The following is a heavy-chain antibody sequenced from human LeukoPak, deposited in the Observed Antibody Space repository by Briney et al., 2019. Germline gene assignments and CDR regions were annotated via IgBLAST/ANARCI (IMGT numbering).Heavy chain of an antibody. Sequence: ASVTVSCTASGYIFTIYGINWVRQAPGQGLEWMGWISADNGDTNYAQKFQGRVNMTTDTSTSTVYMELRSLRSDDTALYYCARGGTPTTTFGGYWGQGTMVTVSS. CDR3: ARGGTPTTTFGGY. D-gene: IGHD3-16*01. J-gene: IGHJ4*02. CDR2: ISADNGDT. CDR1: GYIFTIYG. V-gene: IGHV1-18*01.